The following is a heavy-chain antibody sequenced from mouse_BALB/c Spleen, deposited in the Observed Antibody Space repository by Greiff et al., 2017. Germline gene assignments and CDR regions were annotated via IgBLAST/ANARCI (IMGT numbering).Heavy chain of an antibody. Sequence: EVKLVESGTVLARPGASVKMSCKASGYTFTSYWMHWVKQRPGQGLEWIGAIYPGNSDTSYNQKFKGKAKLTAVTSTSTAYMELSSLTNEDSAVYYCTIYDYDGDLYAMDYWGQGTSVTVSS. V-gene: IGHV1-5*01. J-gene: IGHJ4*01. CDR2: IYPGNSDT. CDR3: TIYDYDGDLYAMDY. D-gene: IGHD2-4*01. CDR1: GYTFTSYW.